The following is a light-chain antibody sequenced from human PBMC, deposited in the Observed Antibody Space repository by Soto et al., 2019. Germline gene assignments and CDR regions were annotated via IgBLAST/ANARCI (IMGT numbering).Light chain of an antibody. V-gene: IGKV1-9*01. CDR3: QHLDSYST. CDR2: AAS. J-gene: IGKJ5*01. Sequence: DIPLTQSRSFLSASVGDRVTNTCRASQGISSYLAWYQQKPGKDPKLLIDAASTLQSGVPSRFSGSGSGTEFTLTISSLQPEDFATYYCQHLDSYSTFGQGTRLEIK. CDR1: QGISSY.